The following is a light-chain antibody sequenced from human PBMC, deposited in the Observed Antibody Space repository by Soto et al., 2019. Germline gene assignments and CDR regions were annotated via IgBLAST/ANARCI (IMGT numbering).Light chain of an antibody. CDR2: GAA. Sequence: ESVLTHSPATLSVSPCERATLSCRASQSVFSSLAWYQQKPGQAPRLLIYGAATRATGIPARFSGSGSGTEFTLTISSLQSEDFAVYFCQQYHNWPAFGQGTKVDIK. J-gene: IGKJ1*01. V-gene: IGKV3-15*01. CDR1: QSVFSS. CDR3: QQYHNWPA.